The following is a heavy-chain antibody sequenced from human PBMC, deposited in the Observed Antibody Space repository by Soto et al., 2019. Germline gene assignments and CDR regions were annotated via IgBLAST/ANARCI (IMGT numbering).Heavy chain of an antibody. CDR3: ARGRNVLLWFGELLYGMDV. CDR1: GGSFSGYY. J-gene: IGHJ6*02. CDR2: INHSGST. Sequence: PSETLSLTCAVYGGSFSGYYWSWIRQPPGKGLEWIGEINHSGSTNYNPSLKSRVTISVDTSKNQFSLKLSSVTAADTAVYYCARGRNVLLWFGELLYGMDVWGQGTTVTVSS. D-gene: IGHD3-10*01. V-gene: IGHV4-34*01.